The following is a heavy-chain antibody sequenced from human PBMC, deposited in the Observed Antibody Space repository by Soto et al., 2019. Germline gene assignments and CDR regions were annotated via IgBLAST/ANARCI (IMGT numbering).Heavy chain of an antibody. D-gene: IGHD2-8*01. CDR2: VFHVGST. CDR3: ARDRRNFGVPFDC. Sequence: QVQLQESGPGLVKPSETLSLTCDVFGASVSSSNWWSWVRQSPGRGLEWIGEVFHVGSTNYNPSLKSRVTISVDKSRNQFSPKLSSLTAADTAVYYCARDRRNFGVPFDCWGQGTLVTVSS. CDR1: GASVSSSNW. V-gene: IGHV4-4*02. J-gene: IGHJ4*02.